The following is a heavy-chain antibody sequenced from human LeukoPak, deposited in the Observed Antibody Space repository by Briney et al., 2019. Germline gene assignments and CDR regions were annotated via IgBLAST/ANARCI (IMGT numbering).Heavy chain of an antibody. CDR1: GGSVSGYY. CDR3: ARRRSSTSGVDP. Sequence: SETLSLTCAVDGGSVSGYYWSWIRQPPGKGLEWIGEIKHSGSTNYNPSLKSRVTISVDTSKNQFSLKLSSVTAADTAVYYCARRRSSTSGVDPWGQGTLVTVSS. CDR2: IKHSGST. J-gene: IGHJ5*02. D-gene: IGHD2-2*01. V-gene: IGHV4-34*01.